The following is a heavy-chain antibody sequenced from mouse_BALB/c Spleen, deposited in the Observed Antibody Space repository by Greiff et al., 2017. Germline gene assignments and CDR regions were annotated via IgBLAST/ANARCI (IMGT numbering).Heavy chain of an antibody. CDR2: ISSGGSYT. CDR1: GFTFSSYG. Sequence: DVQLVESGGDLVKPGGSLKLSCAASGFTFSSYGMSWVRQTPDKRLEWVATISSGGSYTYYPDSVKGRFTISRDNAKNTLYLQMSSLKSEDTAMYYCARVITTVEYYFDYWGQGTTLTVSS. D-gene: IGHD1-1*01. V-gene: IGHV5-6*01. J-gene: IGHJ2*01. CDR3: ARVITTVEYYFDY.